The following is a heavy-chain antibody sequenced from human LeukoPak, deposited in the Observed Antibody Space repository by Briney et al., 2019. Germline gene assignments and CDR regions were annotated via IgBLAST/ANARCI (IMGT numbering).Heavy chain of an antibody. V-gene: IGHV4-30-4*07. CDR2: IYYSGST. CDR3: AVGSGSRLGP. D-gene: IGHD3-10*01. Sequence: SETLSLTCAVSGGSISSGGYSWSWIRQPPGKGLEWIGYIYYSGSTNYNPSLKSRVTISVDKSKNQFSLKLSSVTAADTAVYYCAVGSGSRLGPWGQGTLVTVSS. J-gene: IGHJ5*02. CDR1: GGSISSGGYS.